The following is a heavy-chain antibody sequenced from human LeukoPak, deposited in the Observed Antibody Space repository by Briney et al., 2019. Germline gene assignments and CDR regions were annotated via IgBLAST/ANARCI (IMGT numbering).Heavy chain of an antibody. D-gene: IGHD6-19*01. J-gene: IGHJ6*02. Sequence: GGSLRLSCAASGFTFSSYVMSWVRQAPGKGLEWVSAISGSGSSTYYADSVEGRFTISRDSAKNSLYLQMSSLRDEDTAVYYCARDAGNSGYGMDVWGQGTTVTVSS. CDR2: ISGSGSST. CDR3: ARDAGNSGYGMDV. CDR1: GFTFSSYV. V-gene: IGHV3-23*01.